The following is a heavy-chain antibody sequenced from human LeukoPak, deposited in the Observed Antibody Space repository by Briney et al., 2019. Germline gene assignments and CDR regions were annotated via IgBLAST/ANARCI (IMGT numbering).Heavy chain of an antibody. J-gene: IGHJ4*02. CDR3: ARGPSSIAARPSLGFDD. Sequence: WETLSLTCAVYGGSFSGYYWSWIRQPPGKGLEWIGEINHSGSTNYNPSLKSRVTISVDTSKNQFSLKLSSVTAADTAVYYCARGPSSIAARPSLGFDDWGQGTLVTVSS. CDR1: GGSFSGYY. CDR2: INHSGST. V-gene: IGHV4-34*01. D-gene: IGHD6-6*01.